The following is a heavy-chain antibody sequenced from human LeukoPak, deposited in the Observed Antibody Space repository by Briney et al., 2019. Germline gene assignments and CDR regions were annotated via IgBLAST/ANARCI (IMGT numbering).Heavy chain of an antibody. J-gene: IGHJ2*01. CDR2: IYYSGST. V-gene: IGHV4-59*02. Sequence: SETLSLTCSVSGGSVGSNYWSWVRQPPGKGLEWIGYIYYSGSTNYNPSLKSRVTISVDTSKNQFSLKLSSVTAADTAVYYCARDTGHWYFDLWGRGTLVTVSS. CDR3: ARDTGHWYFDL. CDR1: GGSVGSNY. D-gene: IGHD4-17*01.